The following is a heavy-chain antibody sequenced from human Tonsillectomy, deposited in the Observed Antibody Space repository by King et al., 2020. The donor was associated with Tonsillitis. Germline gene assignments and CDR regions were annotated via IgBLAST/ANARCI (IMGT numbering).Heavy chain of an antibody. CDR1: GFSFSNYA. CDR2: ISYDGSNQ. V-gene: IGHV3-30*01. Sequence: VQLVESGGGVVQPGRSLRLSCAASGFSFSNYALHWVRQAPGKGLEWLAVISYDGSNQYYADSVKGRFTISRDNSRHMLYLQMNSLRGEDSAVYFCARDPTVVTPGDDWGQGTLVTVSS. J-gene: IGHJ4*02. CDR3: ARDPTVVTPGDD. D-gene: IGHD4-23*01.